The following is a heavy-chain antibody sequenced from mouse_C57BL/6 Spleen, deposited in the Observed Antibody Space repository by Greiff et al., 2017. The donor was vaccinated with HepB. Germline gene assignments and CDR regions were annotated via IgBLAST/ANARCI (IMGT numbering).Heavy chain of an antibody. Sequence: QVQLQQSGPGLVAPSQSLSITCTVSGFSLTSYGVHWVRQPPGKGLEWLVVIWSDGSTTYNSALKSRLSISKDNSKSQVFLKMNSLQTDDTAMYYCARQGDGYLYYAMDYWGQGTSVTVSS. V-gene: IGHV2-6-1*01. CDR2: IWSDGST. D-gene: IGHD2-3*01. J-gene: IGHJ4*01. CDR1: GFSLTSYG. CDR3: ARQGDGYLYYAMDY.